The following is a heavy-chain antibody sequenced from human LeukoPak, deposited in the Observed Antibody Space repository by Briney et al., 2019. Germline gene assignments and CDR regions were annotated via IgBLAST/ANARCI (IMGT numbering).Heavy chain of an antibody. D-gene: IGHD2-21*01. V-gene: IGHV3-23*01. CDR2: ITGSGGST. Sequence: GGTLRLSCAASGFTFSSYGMSWVRQAPGKGLEWVSGITGSGGSTYYADSVKGRFTISRDNSKNTLYLQMNSLRAEDAAVYFCAKAPVTSCRGAYCYPFDSWGQGTLVTVSS. CDR3: AKAPVTSCRGAYCYPFDS. J-gene: IGHJ4*02. CDR1: GFTFSSYG.